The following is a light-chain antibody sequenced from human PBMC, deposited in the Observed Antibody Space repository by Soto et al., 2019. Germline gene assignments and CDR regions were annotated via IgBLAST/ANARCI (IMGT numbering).Light chain of an antibody. CDR1: QSISSW. Sequence: DIQMTQSPSTLSASVGDRVTITCRASQSISSWLAWYQQKPGKAPRLLIYKTSNLGSGVPSRFSGSGPGTEFTLTISGLQPDDFATYYCQQYDRWYTFGPGT. V-gene: IGKV1-5*03. J-gene: IGKJ2*01. CDR3: QQYDRWYT. CDR2: KTS.